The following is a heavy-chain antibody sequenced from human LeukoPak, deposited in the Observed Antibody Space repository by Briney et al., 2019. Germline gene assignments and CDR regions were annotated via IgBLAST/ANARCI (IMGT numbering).Heavy chain of an antibody. CDR1: GYTFNTYA. CDR2: INAGDGNT. Sequence: GASVKVSCKASGYTFNTYAMHWVRQAPGQRLEWMGWINAGDGNTKYSQKFQGRVTITRDTSASTAYMELSSLRSEDTAVYYCARDQPISGSYTLAALDMWGQGTMVTVSS. CDR3: ARDQPISGSYTLAALDM. J-gene: IGHJ3*02. D-gene: IGHD3-10*01. V-gene: IGHV1-3*01.